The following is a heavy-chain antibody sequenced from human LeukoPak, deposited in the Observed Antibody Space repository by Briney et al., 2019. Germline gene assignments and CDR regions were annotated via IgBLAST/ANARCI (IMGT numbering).Heavy chain of an antibody. CDR1: GYTFTSYG. V-gene: IGHV1-18*01. CDR3: ARDSSRVLWFGEPMDV. CDR2: ISAYNGNT. Sequence: GASVKVSCTASGYTFTSYGISWVRQAPGQGLEWMGWISAYNGNTNYAQKLQGRVTMTTDTSTSTAYMELRSLRSDDTAVYYCARDSSRVLWFGEPMDVWGKGTTVTVSS. D-gene: IGHD3-10*01. J-gene: IGHJ6*03.